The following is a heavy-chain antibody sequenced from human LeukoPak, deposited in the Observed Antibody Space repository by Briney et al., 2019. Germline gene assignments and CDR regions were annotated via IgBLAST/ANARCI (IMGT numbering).Heavy chain of an antibody. V-gene: IGHV3-48*01. CDR1: GFTFSSYS. CDR2: ISSSSSTI. D-gene: IGHD2/OR15-2a*01. Sequence: GGSLRLSCAASGFTFSSYSMNWVRQAPGKGLEWVSYISSSSSTIYYADSVKGRFTIFRDNAKNSLYLQMNSLRAEDTAVYYCARDLEYLGWDYWGQGTLVTVSS. J-gene: IGHJ4*02. CDR3: ARDLEYLGWDY.